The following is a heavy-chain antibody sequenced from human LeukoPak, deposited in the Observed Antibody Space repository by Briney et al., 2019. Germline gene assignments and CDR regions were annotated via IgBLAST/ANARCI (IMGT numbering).Heavy chain of an antibody. D-gene: IGHD6-19*01. CDR3: ARESSGPSFDY. V-gene: IGHV3-21*01. Sequence: GGSLRLSCAASGFTFSSYSMNWVRQAPGKGLEWVSFISSSSSFTYYADSVKGRFTSSRDNAKNSLYLQMNSLRAEDTAVYYCARESSGPSFDYWGQGTLVTVSS. J-gene: IGHJ4*02. CDR2: ISSSSSFT. CDR1: GFTFSSYS.